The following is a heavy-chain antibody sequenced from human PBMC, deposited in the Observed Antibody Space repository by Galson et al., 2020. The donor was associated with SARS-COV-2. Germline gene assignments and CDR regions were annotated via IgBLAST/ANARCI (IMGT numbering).Heavy chain of an antibody. CDR1: GLSFSGYGNW. J-gene: IGHJ5*02. CDR3: ARLRVSAFVSSWLDP. D-gene: IGHD2-8*01. V-gene: IGHV5-10-1*01. Sequence: GSLRLSCQGSGLSFSGYGNWSSWVRQMPGKGLEWMGRIDPGDSYTNYSPSFQGHVTISVDKSTSTAYLQWSSLKASDTAIYCCARLRVSAFVSSWLDPWGQGTLVTVSS. CDR2: IDPGDSYT.